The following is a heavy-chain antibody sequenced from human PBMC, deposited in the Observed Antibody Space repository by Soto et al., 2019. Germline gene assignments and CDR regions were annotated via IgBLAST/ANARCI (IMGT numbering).Heavy chain of an antibody. CDR3: ARARYSSGWWWDY. D-gene: IGHD6-19*01. CDR1: GFTFSSYE. V-gene: IGHV3-48*03. CDR2: ISSSGSTI. Sequence: GGPRSLCCATSGFTFSSYEMNWVRQAPGKGLEWVSYISSSGSTIYYADSVKGRFTISRDNAKNSLYLQMNSLRAEDTAVYYCARARYSSGWWWDYWGQGTLVTVSS. J-gene: IGHJ4*02.